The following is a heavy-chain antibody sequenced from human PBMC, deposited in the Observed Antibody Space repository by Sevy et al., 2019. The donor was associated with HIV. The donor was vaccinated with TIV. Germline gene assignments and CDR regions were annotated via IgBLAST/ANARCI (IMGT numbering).Heavy chain of an antibody. V-gene: IGHV5-51*01. CDR1: GYSFTSHW. CDR3: ASSRSRYFVGSGYYIN. Sequence: GESLKISCKGHGYSFTSHWIGWVRQMPGKGLDLMGIIFPGNSETRYSPSFQGEVTISAEKSISNAFLQLSSLKAYDTAIYYCASSRSRYFVGSGYYINWGQGTLVTVSS. CDR2: IFPGNSET. D-gene: IGHD3-22*01. J-gene: IGHJ4*02.